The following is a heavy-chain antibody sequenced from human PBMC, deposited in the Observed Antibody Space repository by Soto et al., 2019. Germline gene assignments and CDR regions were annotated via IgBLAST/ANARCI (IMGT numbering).Heavy chain of an antibody. CDR3: ARVPGEYSSSRYYYFDY. CDR2: INAGNGNT. J-gene: IGHJ4*02. Sequence: ASVKVSCKASGYTFTSYAMHWVRQAPGQSLEWMGWINAGNGNTKYSQKFQGRVTITRDTSASTAYMELSSLRSEDTAVYYCARVPGEYSSSRYYYFDYWGQGPLVTVSS. CDR1: GYTFTSYA. D-gene: IGHD6-6*01. V-gene: IGHV1-3*01.